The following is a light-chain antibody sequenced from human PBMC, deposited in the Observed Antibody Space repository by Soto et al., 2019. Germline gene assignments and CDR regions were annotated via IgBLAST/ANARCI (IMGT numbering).Light chain of an antibody. CDR1: SSDVGGYNS. Sequence: QSVLTQPASVSGSPGQSITISCTGTSSDVGGYNSVSWYRQYPGKAPKLIIFDVTDRPSGISTRFSGSKSGNTASLTISGLQAEDEAVFYCTSYTSSSTTVFGTGTKSPS. V-gene: IGLV2-14*01. J-gene: IGLJ1*01. CDR3: TSYTSSSTTV. CDR2: DVT.